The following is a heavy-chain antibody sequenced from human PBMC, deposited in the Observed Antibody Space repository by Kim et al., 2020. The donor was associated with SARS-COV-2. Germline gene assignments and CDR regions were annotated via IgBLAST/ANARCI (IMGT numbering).Heavy chain of an antibody. CDR2: ITSCITLA. CDR1: GFSFSSYE. CDR3: ASGSSY. J-gene: IGHJ4*02. Sequence: GGSLRLSCVASGFSFSSYEMNWVRQAPGKGLEWISYITSCITLAYYADSVKGRFTISRDNVKNSLYLQMNSLRVDDTGVYYCASGSSYWVQATLVIVPS. D-gene: IGHD3-10*01. V-gene: IGHV3-48*03.